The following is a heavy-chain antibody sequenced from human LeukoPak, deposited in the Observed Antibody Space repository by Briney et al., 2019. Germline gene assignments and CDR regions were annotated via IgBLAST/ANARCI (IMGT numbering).Heavy chain of an antibody. D-gene: IGHD6-13*01. V-gene: IGHV1-46*01. CDR2: INPSGGST. CDR3: ARVYYSSPRAWFDY. J-gene: IGHJ5*01. CDR1: GYTFINYY. Sequence: AASVKVSCKASGYTFINYYIHWVRQAPGQGLEWMGIINPSGGSTTYAQKFQGRVTMTRDMSTSTVYMELSSLRSEDSAVYYCARVYYSSPRAWFDYWGQGTLVTVSS.